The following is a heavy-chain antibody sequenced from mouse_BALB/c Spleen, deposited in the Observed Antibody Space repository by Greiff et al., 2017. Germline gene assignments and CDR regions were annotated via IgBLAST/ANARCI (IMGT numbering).Heavy chain of an antibody. CDR1: GYTFSSYW. CDR2: ILPGSGST. CDR3: ARSGYIYYYAMDY. V-gene: IGHV1-9*01. D-gene: IGHD2-2*01. J-gene: IGHJ4*01. Sequence: VQLQQSGAELMKPGASVKISCKATGYTFSSYWIEWVKQRPGHGLEWIGEILPGSGSTNYNEKFKGKATFTADTSSNTAYMQLSSLTSEDSAVYYCARSGYIYYYAMDYWGQGTSVTVSS.